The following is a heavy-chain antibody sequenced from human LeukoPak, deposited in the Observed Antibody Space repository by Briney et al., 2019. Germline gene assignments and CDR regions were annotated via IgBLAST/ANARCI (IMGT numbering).Heavy chain of an antibody. CDR1: GYTFTGYY. V-gene: IGHV1-2*02. Sequence: GASVKVSCKASGYTFTGYYMHWVRQAPGQGLEWMGWINPNSGGTNYAQKFQGRVTMTRDTSISTAYMELSRLRSDDTAVYYCARGSYDFWSGTYYFDYWGQGTLVTVSS. CDR3: ARGSYDFWSGTYYFDY. D-gene: IGHD3-3*01. CDR2: INPNSGGT. J-gene: IGHJ4*02.